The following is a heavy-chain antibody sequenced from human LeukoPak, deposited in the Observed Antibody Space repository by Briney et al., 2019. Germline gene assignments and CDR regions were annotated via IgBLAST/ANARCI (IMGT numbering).Heavy chain of an antibody. CDR1: GFTFSSYA. Sequence: PGGSLRLSCAASGFTFSSYAMHWVRQAPGKGLEWVAVISYDGSNKYYADSVKGRFTISRDNSKSTLFLQMNSLRAEDTAVYYCARGDCSSTSCYGGGYYRYYYMDVWGKGTTVTVSS. V-gene: IGHV3-30*07. J-gene: IGHJ6*03. D-gene: IGHD2-2*01. CDR3: ARGDCSSTSCYGGGYYRYYYMDV. CDR2: ISYDGSNK.